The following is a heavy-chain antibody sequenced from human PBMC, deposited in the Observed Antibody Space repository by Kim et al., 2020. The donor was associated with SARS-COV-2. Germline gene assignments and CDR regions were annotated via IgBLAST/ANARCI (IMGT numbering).Heavy chain of an antibody. D-gene: IGHD3-10*01. J-gene: IGHJ5*02. V-gene: IGHV4-59*09. CDR3: ARGIYASGSYRFDP. Sequence: NPSLKSRVTMSVDTSKNQFSLKVTSVTTADTAFYYCARGIYASGSYRFDPWGQGTLVTVSS.